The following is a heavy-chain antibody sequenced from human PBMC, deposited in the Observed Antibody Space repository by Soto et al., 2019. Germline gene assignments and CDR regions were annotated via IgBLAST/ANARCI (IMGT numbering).Heavy chain of an antibody. Sequence: QVQLVQSGAEVKKPGSSVKVSCKASGGTFSSYAISWVRQAPGQGLEWMGGIILIFGTANYAQKFQARVTITADESTSTAYMELSSLRSEDTAVYYCARAKSMIVVVMSFDYWGQGTLVTVSS. V-gene: IGHV1-69*01. CDR1: GGTFSSYA. CDR3: ARAKSMIVVVMSFDY. CDR2: IILIFGTA. D-gene: IGHD3-22*01. J-gene: IGHJ4*02.